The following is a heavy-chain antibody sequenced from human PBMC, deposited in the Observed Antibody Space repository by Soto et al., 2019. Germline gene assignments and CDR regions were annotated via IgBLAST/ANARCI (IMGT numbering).Heavy chain of an antibody. CDR1: GGTFSSYA. Sequence: QVQLVQSGAEVKKPGSSVKVSCKASGGTFSSYAISWVRQAPGQGLEWMGGIIPIFGTANYAQKFQGRVTITADESTSTAYMGLSSLRSEDTAVYYCARGAGGYPPPPEYLQHWGQGTLVTVSS. V-gene: IGHV1-69*01. CDR2: IIPIFGTA. J-gene: IGHJ1*01. CDR3: ARGAGGYPPPPEYLQH. D-gene: IGHD3-22*01.